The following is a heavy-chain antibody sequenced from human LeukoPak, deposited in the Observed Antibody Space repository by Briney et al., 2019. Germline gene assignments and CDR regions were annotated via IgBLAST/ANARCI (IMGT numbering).Heavy chain of an antibody. CDR3: TTDKAWWAPGSYFEF. CDR2: IKSNPDGGTT. V-gene: IGHV3-15*01. Sequence: GGSLRLSCGGSGFTFSHAWMSWVRQAPGKGLEWVGRIKSNPDGGTTDYGAPVKGRFSISRDDSKSTLYLQMNSLHTDGTAVYYCTTDKAWWAPGSYFEFWGQGSLVTVSS. D-gene: IGHD2-8*02. J-gene: IGHJ4*02. CDR1: GFTFSHAW.